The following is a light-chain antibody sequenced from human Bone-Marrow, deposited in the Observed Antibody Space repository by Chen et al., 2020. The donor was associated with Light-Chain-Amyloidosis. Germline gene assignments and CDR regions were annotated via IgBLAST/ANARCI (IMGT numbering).Light chain of an antibody. Sequence: QSALTQPASLSGSPGQSITISCTGTTSDVGGYNYVSWYQQHPGKAPKLMIYDVSNRPSGVSNRFSASKSGNTASLTISGLQAEDEADYYCSSYTSSSNVVFGGGTKLTVL. CDR1: TSDVGGYNY. V-gene: IGLV2-14*03. CDR3: SSYTSSSNVV. J-gene: IGLJ2*01. CDR2: DVS.